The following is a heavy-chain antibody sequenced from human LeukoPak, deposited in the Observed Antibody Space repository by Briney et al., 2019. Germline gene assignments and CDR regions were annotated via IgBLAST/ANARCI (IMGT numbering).Heavy chain of an antibody. CDR3: AKISGPSVAAAGTGGDY. CDR1: GFTFSSYD. V-gene: IGHV3-13*01. D-gene: IGHD6-13*01. Sequence: GGSLRLSCAASGFTFSSYDMHWVRQATGKGLEWVSAIGTAGDTYYPGSVKGRFTISRENAKNSLYLQMNSLRAGDTAVYYCAKISGPSVAAAGTGGDYWGQGTLVTVSS. CDR2: IGTAGDT. J-gene: IGHJ4*02.